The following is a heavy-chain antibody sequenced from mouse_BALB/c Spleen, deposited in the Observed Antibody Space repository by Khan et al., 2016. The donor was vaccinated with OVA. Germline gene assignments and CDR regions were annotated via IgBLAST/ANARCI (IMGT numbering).Heavy chain of an antibody. Sequence: QVQLKESGPGLVAPSQSLSITCTVSEFSLTDYGVNWVRQPPGKGLEWLGMIWGDGSTDYNSALKSSLSISKDNSTSQVFLKMNSLQTDDTARYYCTRELRLGGFAYWGQGTLVTVSA. CDR2: IWGDGST. V-gene: IGHV2-6-7*01. J-gene: IGHJ3*01. D-gene: IGHD1-2*01. CDR3: TRELRLGGFAY. CDR1: EFSLTDYG.